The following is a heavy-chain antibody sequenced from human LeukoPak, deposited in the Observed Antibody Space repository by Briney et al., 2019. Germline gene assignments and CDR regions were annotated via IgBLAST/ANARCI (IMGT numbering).Heavy chain of an antibody. Sequence: VASVKVSCKASGGTFSSYAISWVRQAPGQGLEWMGGIIPIFGTANYAQKFQGRVTITADESTSTAYMELCSLRSEDTAVYYCARSPYDSSGYLTYYFDYWGQGTLVTVSS. CDR3: ARSPYDSSGYLTYYFDY. J-gene: IGHJ4*02. D-gene: IGHD3-22*01. CDR2: IIPIFGTA. V-gene: IGHV1-69*13. CDR1: GGTFSSYA.